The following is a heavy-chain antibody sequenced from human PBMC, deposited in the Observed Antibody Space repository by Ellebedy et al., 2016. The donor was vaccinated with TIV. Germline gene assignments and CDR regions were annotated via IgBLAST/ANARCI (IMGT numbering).Heavy chain of an antibody. CDR3: ARLYRSGSYYNSIGWYFDL. Sequence: MPSETLSLTCTVSGYSISSSDYYGGWIRQPPGKGLEWIVSMYYSGRTYYNPSLKSRVTIPVDTSKNQFSLTLSSVTAADTAVYYCARLYRSGSYYNSIGWYFDLWGRGTLVTVSS. CDR1: GYSISSSDYY. D-gene: IGHD3-10*01. V-gene: IGHV4-39*07. CDR2: MYYSGRT. J-gene: IGHJ2*01.